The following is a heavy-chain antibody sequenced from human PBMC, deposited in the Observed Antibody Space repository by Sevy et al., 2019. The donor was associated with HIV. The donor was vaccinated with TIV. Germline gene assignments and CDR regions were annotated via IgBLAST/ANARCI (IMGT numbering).Heavy chain of an antibody. CDR2: TYYRSKWYN. CDR3: ARTYCSGGSCYLNWFDP. CDR1: GDSVSSNSAA. V-gene: IGHV6-1*01. J-gene: IGHJ5*02. D-gene: IGHD2-15*01. Sequence: SQTPSLTCAISGDSVSSNSAAWNWIRQSPSRGLEWLGRTYYRSKWYNDYAVPVKSRITINPVTSKNQFSLQLNSVTPEETAVYYCARTYCSGGSCYLNWFDPWGQGTLVTVSS.